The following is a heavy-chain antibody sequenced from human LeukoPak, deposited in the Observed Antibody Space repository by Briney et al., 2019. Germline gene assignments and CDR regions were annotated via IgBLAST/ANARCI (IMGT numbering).Heavy chain of an antibody. D-gene: IGHD3-22*01. CDR1: GGSISSGGYY. CDR2: IYYSGST. V-gene: IGHV4-31*03. CDR3: ARLRYYDSSGYYQVGYFDY. J-gene: IGHJ4*02. Sequence: PSETLSLTCTVSGGSISSGGYYWSWIRQHPGKGLEWIGYIYYSGSTYYNPSLKSRVTISVDTSKKQFSLKLSSVTAADTAVYYCARLRYYDSSGYYQVGYFDYWGQGTLVTVSS.